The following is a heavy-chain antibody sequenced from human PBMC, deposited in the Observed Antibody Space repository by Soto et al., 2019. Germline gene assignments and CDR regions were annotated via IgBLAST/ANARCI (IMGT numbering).Heavy chain of an antibody. D-gene: IGHD3-22*01. Sequence: QMPLVQSGPEVKKPGTSVKVSCKASGFTFTSSAVQWVRQARGQRLEWIGWIVVGSGNTNYAQKFQERVTITRDMSTSTAYMELSSLRSEDTAVYYCAAGARDSSGYYYGLFDYWGQGILVTVSS. CDR2: IVVGSGNT. J-gene: IGHJ4*02. CDR3: AAGARDSSGYYYGLFDY. CDR1: GFTFTSSA. V-gene: IGHV1-58*01.